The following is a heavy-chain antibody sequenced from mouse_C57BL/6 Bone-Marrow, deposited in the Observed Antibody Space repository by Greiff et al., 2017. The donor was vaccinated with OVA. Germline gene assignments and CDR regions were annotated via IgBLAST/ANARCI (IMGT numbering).Heavy chain of an antibody. Sequence: QVQLQQPGAELVMPGASVKLSCKASGYTFTSYWMHWVKQRPGQGLEWIGEIDPSDSYPNYNQKFKGKSTLTVDKSSSTAYMQLSSLTSEDSAVYYCARPIYYYGSSYFDYWGQGTTLTVSS. V-gene: IGHV1-69*01. CDR1: GYTFTSYW. J-gene: IGHJ2*01. CDR3: ARPIYYYGSSYFDY. CDR2: IDPSDSYP. D-gene: IGHD1-1*01.